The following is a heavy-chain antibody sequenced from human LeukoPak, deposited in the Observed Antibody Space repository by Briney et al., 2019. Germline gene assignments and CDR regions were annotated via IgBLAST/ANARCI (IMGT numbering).Heavy chain of an antibody. CDR3: ARGPRIWCSSTSCYTGGWFDP. Sequence: SETLSLTCAVYGGSFSGYYWSWIRQPPGKGLEWIGEINHSGSTNYNPSLKSRVTISVDTSKNQFSLKLSSVTAADTAVYYCARGPRIWCSSTSCYTGGWFDPWGQGTLVTVPS. CDR1: GGSFSGYY. V-gene: IGHV4-34*01. CDR2: INHSGST. D-gene: IGHD2-2*02. J-gene: IGHJ5*02.